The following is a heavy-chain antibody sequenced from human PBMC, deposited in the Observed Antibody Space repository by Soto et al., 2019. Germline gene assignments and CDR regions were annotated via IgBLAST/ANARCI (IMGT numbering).Heavy chain of an antibody. J-gene: IGHJ4*02. Sequence: LSLTCTVSGGSISSSSYYWGWIRQSPGKGLEWIGTIYYSGDTYYNPSLKSRVTMSVDTSTNHFSLKLSSVTAADTAVYYCGRRRCSGGSCFFDYWGQGTLVTVSS. CDR2: IYYSGDT. CDR3: GRRRCSGGSCFFDY. V-gene: IGHV4-39*02. D-gene: IGHD2-15*01. CDR1: GGSISSSSYY.